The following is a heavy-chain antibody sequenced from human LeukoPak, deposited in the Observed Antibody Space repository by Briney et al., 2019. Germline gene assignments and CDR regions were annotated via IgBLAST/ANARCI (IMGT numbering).Heavy chain of an antibody. J-gene: IGHJ3*02. D-gene: IGHD3-22*01. V-gene: IGHV3-21*01. CDR1: GFTLKGHS. CDR3: ARTIYYYESTSYFSDAFDI. Sequence: PGGSLRLSCAATGFTLKGHSMNWVRQAPGKGLDWVSSISPTSTYIYYQDSVKGRFTISRDDAKNSLYLEMDGLRAEDAALYYCARTIYYYESTSYFSDAFDIWGQGTMVTVSS. CDR2: ISPTSTYI.